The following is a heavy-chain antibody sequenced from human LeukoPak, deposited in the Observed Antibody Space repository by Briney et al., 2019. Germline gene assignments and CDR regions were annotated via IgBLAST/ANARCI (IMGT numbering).Heavy chain of an antibody. V-gene: IGHV3-20*04. D-gene: IGHD4-17*01. CDR2: INLNGGST. Sequence: GGSLRLSCAASGFTFDDYGMSWVRQAPGKGLEWVSGINLNGGSTGYADSVKGRFTISRDNAKNSLYLQMNSLRAEDTALYYCARILPMGTVSRVYAFDIWGQGTMVTVSS. J-gene: IGHJ3*02. CDR1: GFTFDDYG. CDR3: ARILPMGTVSRVYAFDI.